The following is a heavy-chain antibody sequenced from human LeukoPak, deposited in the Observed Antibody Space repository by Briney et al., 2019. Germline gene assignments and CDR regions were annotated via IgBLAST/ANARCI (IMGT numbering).Heavy chain of an antibody. CDR1: GFTFSSYA. CDR2: SSGSGGSP. Sequence: GGSLRLSCAASGFTFSSYAMSWVRQAPGKGLEWVSASSGSGGSPYYADPLKGRLTISRDNSKNTLYLQMNSLRAEDTAVYYCATGYCSSTSCPNWFDPWGQGTLVTVSS. D-gene: IGHD2-2*01. CDR3: ATGYCSSTSCPNWFDP. J-gene: IGHJ5*02. V-gene: IGHV3-23*01.